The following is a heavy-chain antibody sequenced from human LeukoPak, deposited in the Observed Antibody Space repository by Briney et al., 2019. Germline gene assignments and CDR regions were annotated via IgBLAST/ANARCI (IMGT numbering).Heavy chain of an antibody. J-gene: IGHJ5*02. D-gene: IGHD3-10*01. CDR1: RGSFSGYY. Sequence: SETLSLTCAVYRGSFSGYYWSWIRPPPGKGLEWIGEINHSGSTNYNTSLQSRVTISVDTSKNQFSLKLSSVAAAATAVYYCARGLRGTMVRGALTKYNWFDPWGQGTLVTVSS. CDR3: ARGLRGTMVRGALTKYNWFDP. CDR2: INHSGST. V-gene: IGHV4-34*01.